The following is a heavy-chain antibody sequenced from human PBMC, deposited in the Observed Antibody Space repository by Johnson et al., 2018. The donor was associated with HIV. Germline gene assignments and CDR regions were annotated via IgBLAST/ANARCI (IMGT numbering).Heavy chain of an antibody. D-gene: IGHD6-6*01. CDR1: GLSFSNFG. J-gene: IGHJ3*02. V-gene: IGHV3-7*03. CDR3: AKDWSSSSRAFDI. CDR2: IKQDGSEK. Sequence: VQLVESGGGVVQPGKSLTLSCVGSGLSFSNFGIHWVRQAPGKGPEWVANIKQDGSEKYYVDSVKGRFTISRDNAKNSLYLQMNSLRAEDTAVYYCAKDWSSSSRAFDIWGQGTMVTVSS.